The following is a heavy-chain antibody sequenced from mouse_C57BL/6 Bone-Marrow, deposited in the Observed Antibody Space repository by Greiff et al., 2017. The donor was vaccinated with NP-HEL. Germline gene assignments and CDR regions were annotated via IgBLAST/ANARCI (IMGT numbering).Heavy chain of an antibody. CDR2: IRNKANGYTT. CDR1: GFTFTDYY. J-gene: IGHJ4*01. D-gene: IGHD1-1*01. V-gene: IGHV7-3*01. Sequence: EVKVEESGGGLVQPGGSLSLSCAASGFTFTDYYMSWVRQPPGKALEWLGFIRNKANGYTTEYSASVKGRFTISRDNSQSILYLQMNALRAEDSATYYCASPITTVVEGYAMDYWGQGTSVTVSS. CDR3: ASPITTVVEGYAMDY.